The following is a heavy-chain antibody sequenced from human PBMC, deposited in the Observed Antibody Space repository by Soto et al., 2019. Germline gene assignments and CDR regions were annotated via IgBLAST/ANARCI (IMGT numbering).Heavy chain of an antibody. CDR3: ARESDH. J-gene: IGHJ4*02. V-gene: IGHV3-23*01. CDR2: ISGSGGGT. Sequence: LRLSCAASGFTFSSYAMGWVRQAPGKGLEWVSTISGSGGGTYYADSMKGRFTISRDNSKNTLYLQMYSLRVEDTAVYYCARESDHWGQGTLVTDSS. CDR1: GFTFSSYA.